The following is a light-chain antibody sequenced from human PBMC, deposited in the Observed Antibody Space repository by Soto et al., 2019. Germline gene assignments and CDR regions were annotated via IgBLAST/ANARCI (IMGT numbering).Light chain of an antibody. CDR2: YND. CDR3: STWDDRLTAWV. CDR1: NSNIGSNA. V-gene: IGLV1-36*01. J-gene: IGLJ3*02. Sequence: QSVLTQSPSVSGAPRQSVNISCSGNNSNIGSNAVHWYQQLPGKAPKLLMYYNDMLPSGVSDRFPGSKSGTSASLAISGLQSEDEGDYYCSTWDDRLTAWVFGGGTKLTVL.